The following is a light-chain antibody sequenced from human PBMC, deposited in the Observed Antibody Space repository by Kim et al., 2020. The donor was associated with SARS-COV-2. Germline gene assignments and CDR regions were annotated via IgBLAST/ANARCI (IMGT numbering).Light chain of an antibody. Sequence: SYELTQPPSVSVSPGQTASITCSGDKLGDKYACWYQQKSGQSPVLVIYEDSKRPSGIPERFSGSNSGNTATLTLSGTQAMDEADYYCQAWDSSTWVFGGG. CDR3: QAWDSSTWV. CDR2: EDS. V-gene: IGLV3-1*01. CDR1: KLGDKY. J-gene: IGLJ3*02.